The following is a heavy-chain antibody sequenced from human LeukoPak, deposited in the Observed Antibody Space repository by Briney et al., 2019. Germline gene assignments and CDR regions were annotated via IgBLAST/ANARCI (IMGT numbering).Heavy chain of an antibody. CDR2: IRYDGRNK. V-gene: IGHV3-30*02. D-gene: IGHD3-10*01. Sequence: PGGSLRLSCAASGLTFSSYGMHWVRQAPGKGLEWVAFIRYDGRNKYYADSVKGRFTISRDNSKNTLYLQMNSLRAEDTAVYYCAKDRFGLADAYYFDYWGQGTLVTVSS. CDR3: AKDRFGLADAYYFDY. J-gene: IGHJ4*02. CDR1: GLTFSSYG.